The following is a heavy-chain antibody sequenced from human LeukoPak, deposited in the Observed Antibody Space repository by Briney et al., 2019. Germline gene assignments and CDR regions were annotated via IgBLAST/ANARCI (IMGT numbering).Heavy chain of an antibody. Sequence: GGSLRLSCAASGFTFSSYSMNWVRQAPGKGLEWVSSISSSSSYIYYADSVKSRFTISRDNAKNSLYLQMNSLRAEDTAVYYCARDQAAVAGSLDYWGQGTLVTVSS. CDR3: ARDQAAVAGSLDY. V-gene: IGHV3-21*01. CDR2: ISSSSSYI. CDR1: GFTFSSYS. J-gene: IGHJ4*02. D-gene: IGHD6-19*01.